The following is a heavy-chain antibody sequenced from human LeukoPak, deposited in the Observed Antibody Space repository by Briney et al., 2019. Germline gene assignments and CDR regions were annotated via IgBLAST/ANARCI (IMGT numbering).Heavy chain of an antibody. V-gene: IGHV4-39*01. D-gene: IGHD6-19*01. CDR2: IYYSGTT. CDR1: GGSISSSNYY. Sequence: PSETLSLTCTVSGGSISSSNYYWGWIRQPPEKGLEWIGRIYYSGTTYYNPSLKSRVTLSVDTSKNQFSLRLSSVTAADTAVYYCARQGYSSGWSNYFDYWGQGTLVTVSS. J-gene: IGHJ4*02. CDR3: ARQGYSSGWSNYFDY.